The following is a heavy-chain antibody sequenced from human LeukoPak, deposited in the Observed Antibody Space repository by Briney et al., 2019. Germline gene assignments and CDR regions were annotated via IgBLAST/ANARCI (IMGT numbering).Heavy chain of an antibody. CDR3: ARAAGYCSSTSCLKWFDP. CDR2: IYYSGST. CDR1: GGSIRSYY. V-gene: IGHV4-59*01. J-gene: IGHJ5*02. Sequence: PSETLSLTCTVSGGSIRSYYWSWIRQPPGKGLEWIGYIYYSGSTNYNPSLKSRVTISVDTSKNQFSLKLSSVTAADMAVYYCARAAGYCSSTSCLKWFDPWGQGTLVTVSS. D-gene: IGHD2-2*01.